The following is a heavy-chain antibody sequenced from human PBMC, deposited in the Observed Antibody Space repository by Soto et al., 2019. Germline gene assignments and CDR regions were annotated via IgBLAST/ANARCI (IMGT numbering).Heavy chain of an antibody. Sequence: EVQLVESGGGLVQPGRSLRLSCAASGFTFDDYAMHWVRQAPGKGLEWVSGISWNSGSIGYADSVKGRFTISRDNAKNSLYLQMNSLRAEDTALYYCAKDTYYDFWSGYRGAFDIWGQGTMVTVSS. V-gene: IGHV3-9*01. CDR1: GFTFDDYA. D-gene: IGHD3-3*01. CDR2: ISWNSGSI. J-gene: IGHJ3*02. CDR3: AKDTYYDFWSGYRGAFDI.